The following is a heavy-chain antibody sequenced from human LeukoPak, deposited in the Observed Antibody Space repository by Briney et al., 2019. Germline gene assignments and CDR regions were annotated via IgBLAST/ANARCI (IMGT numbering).Heavy chain of an antibody. CDR3: GRDLAWGAFDY. CDR1: GFTFSSYG. Sequence: GGSLRLSCAASGFTFSSYGMNWVRQAPGKGLEWLSGISPRGGGTYYADSVKGRFTISRDDSKNTVSLQMNSLRVEDTAVYYCGRDLAWGAFDYWGQGTLVTVSS. D-gene: IGHD7-27*01. V-gene: IGHV3-23*01. CDR2: ISPRGGGT. J-gene: IGHJ4*02.